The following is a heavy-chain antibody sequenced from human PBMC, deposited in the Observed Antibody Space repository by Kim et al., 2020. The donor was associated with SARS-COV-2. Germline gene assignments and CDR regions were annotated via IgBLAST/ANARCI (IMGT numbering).Heavy chain of an antibody. D-gene: IGHD3-10*01. Sequence: YNPPLKRRVTMSVDTSKNQFSLKLSSVTAADTAVYYCARHGNYYAWYFDLWGRGTLVTVSS. CDR3: ARHGNYYAWYFDL. J-gene: IGHJ2*01. V-gene: IGHV4-59*08.